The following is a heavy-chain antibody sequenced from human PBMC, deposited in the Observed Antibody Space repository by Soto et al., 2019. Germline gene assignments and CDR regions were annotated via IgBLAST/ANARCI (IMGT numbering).Heavy chain of an antibody. CDR1: GFTFSSYS. V-gene: IGHV3-48*02. CDR3: ARDFPQYYDFWSGYNWFDP. CDR2: ISSSSSTI. J-gene: IGHJ5*02. D-gene: IGHD3-3*01. Sequence: GGSLRLSCAASGFTFSSYSMNWVRQAPGKGLEWVSYISSSSSTIYYADSVKGRFTISRDNAKNSLYLQMNSLRDEDTAVYYCARDFPQYYDFWSGYNWFDPWGQGTLVTVSS.